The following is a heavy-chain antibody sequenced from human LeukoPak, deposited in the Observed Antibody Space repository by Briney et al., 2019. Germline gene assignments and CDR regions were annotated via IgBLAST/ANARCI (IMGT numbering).Heavy chain of an antibody. CDR1: GFTFNSYT. J-gene: IGHJ4*02. D-gene: IGHD3-22*01. CDR2: ISYGGSNK. Sequence: GGSLRLSCAASGFTFNSYTMHWVRQAPGKGLEWVAVISYGGSNKYYADSVKGRFTISRDNSKNTLSLQMNSLRAEDTAVYYCARTYYYDSSGYYPFGYWGQGTLVTVSS. CDR3: ARTYYYDSSGYYPFGY. V-gene: IGHV3-30-3*01.